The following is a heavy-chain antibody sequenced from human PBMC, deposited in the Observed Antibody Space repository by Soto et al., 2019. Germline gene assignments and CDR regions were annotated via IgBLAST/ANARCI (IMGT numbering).Heavy chain of an antibody. V-gene: IGHV3-23*01. CDR2: ISGSGGST. CDR1: GFTFSSYA. J-gene: IGHJ6*03. CDR3: AKEGGYCSGGSCYSLNYYYYYYMDV. Sequence: GGSLRLSCAASGFTFSSYAMSWVRQAPGKGLEWVSAISGSGGSTYYADSVKGRFTISRDNSKNTLYLQMNSLRAEDTAVYYCAKEGGYCSGGSCYSLNYYYYYYMDVWGKGTTVTVSS. D-gene: IGHD2-15*01.